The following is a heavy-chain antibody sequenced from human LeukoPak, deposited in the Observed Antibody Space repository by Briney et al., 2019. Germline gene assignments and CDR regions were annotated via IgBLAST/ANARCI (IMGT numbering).Heavy chain of an antibody. CDR3: AKGTMIVVAVGDYFDY. Sequence: QPGRSLRLSCAASGFTLGDYAMHWVRQAPGKGLEWVSGISWNSVNIGYADSVKGRFTISRDNAKNSLYLQMNSLRAEDMALYYCAKGTMIVVAVGDYFDYWGQGTLVTVSS. J-gene: IGHJ4*02. V-gene: IGHV3-9*03. CDR2: ISWNSVNI. CDR1: GFTLGDYA. D-gene: IGHD3-22*01.